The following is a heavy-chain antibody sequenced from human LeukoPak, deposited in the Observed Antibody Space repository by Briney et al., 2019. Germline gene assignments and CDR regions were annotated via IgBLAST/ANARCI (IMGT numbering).Heavy chain of an antibody. Sequence: SETLSLTCAVYGGSFSGYYWSWIRQPPGKGLEWIGEINHSGSTNYNPSLKSRVTISVDTSKNQFSLKLSSVTAADTAVYYCARVSWYYDFWSSYYMDIWGKGTTVTVSS. CDR3: ARVSWYYDFWSSYYMDI. CDR1: GGSFSGYY. V-gene: IGHV4-34*01. CDR2: INHSGST. J-gene: IGHJ6*03. D-gene: IGHD3-3*01.